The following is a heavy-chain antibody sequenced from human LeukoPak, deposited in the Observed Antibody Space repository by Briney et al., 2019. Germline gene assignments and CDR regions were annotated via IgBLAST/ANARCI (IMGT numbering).Heavy chain of an antibody. D-gene: IGHD6-19*01. V-gene: IGHV1-46*01. CDR1: GYTFTSYY. CDR3: ARAPAIVIAVAETAFDI. CDR2: INPSGGST. J-gene: IGHJ3*02. Sequence: GASVKVSCKASGYTFTSYYMHWVRQAPGQGLEWMGIINPSGGSTSYAQKFQGRVTMTRDTSTSTVYMELRSLRSDDTAVYYCARAPAIVIAVAETAFDIWGQGTMVTVSS.